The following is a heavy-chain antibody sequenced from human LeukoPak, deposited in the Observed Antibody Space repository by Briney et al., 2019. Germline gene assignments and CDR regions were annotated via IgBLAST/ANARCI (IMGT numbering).Heavy chain of an antibody. V-gene: IGHV4-59*01. D-gene: IGHD4-23*01. CDR3: ARVRGRTTVVTPSNQLYNWFDP. CDR2: IYYSGST. CDR1: GGSISSYY. J-gene: IGHJ5*02. Sequence: SETLFLTCTVSGGSISSYYWSWIRQPPGKGLEWIGYIYYSGSTNYNPSLKSRVTISVDTSKNQFSLKLSSVTAADTAVYYCARVRGRTTVVTPSNQLYNWFDPWGQGTLVTVSS.